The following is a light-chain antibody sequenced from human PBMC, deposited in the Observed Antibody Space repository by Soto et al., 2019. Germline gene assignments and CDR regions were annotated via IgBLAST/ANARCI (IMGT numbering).Light chain of an antibody. V-gene: IGKV3-15*01. CDR3: QQYNDWWT. CDR2: GAS. Sequence: EIVMTQSPATLSVSPGESPTLSCRSSQSVSNNLPWYQQKPGQPPRLLIYGASTRATGVPGRFSGSGSGTEFTLTISSLQSEEFAVYYCQQYNDWWTFGQGTKVDI. J-gene: IGKJ1*01. CDR1: QSVSNN.